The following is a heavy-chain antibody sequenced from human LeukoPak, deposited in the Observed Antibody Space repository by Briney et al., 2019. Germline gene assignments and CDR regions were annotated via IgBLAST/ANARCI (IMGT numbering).Heavy chain of an antibody. D-gene: IGHD6-19*01. CDR3: ARDNSGFDY. Sequence: PGGSLRLSCAASGFTFNSYWMTWVRQAPGKGLEWVAYIRHDGSARYYADSVKGRFTISRDDTKNSLFLQMNSLRADDTALYYCARDNSGFDYWGQGTLVTVSS. J-gene: IGHJ4*02. CDR1: GFTFNSYW. CDR2: IRHDGSAR. V-gene: IGHV3-7*01.